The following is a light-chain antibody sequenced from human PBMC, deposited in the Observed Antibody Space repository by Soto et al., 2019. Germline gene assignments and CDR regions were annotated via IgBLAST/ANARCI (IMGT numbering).Light chain of an antibody. CDR1: ASDVGVYNY. V-gene: IGLV2-8*01. Sequence: QSALTQPPSASGSLGQSVTISCTGTASDVGVYNYVSWYQQHPGKAPKLMIYEVTKRPSGVPDRFPGSKSGNTASLTVSGLQAEDEADYYCSSYAGSSTLYVFGTGTKVTVL. CDR3: SSYAGSSTLYV. J-gene: IGLJ1*01. CDR2: EVT.